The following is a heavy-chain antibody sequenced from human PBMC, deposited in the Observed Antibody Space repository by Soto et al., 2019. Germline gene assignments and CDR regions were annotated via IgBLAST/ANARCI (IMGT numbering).Heavy chain of an antibody. CDR2: IYYSGST. V-gene: IGHV4-31*02. CDR1: GGSISSGGYY. J-gene: IGHJ6*02. D-gene: IGHD1-26*01. Sequence: PSETLSLTCTVSGGSISSGGYYWSWIRQHPGKGLEWIGYIYYSGSTYYNPSLKSRVTISVDTSKNQFSLKLSSVTAADTAVYYCAREAVGASHSPDYYYYGMDVWGQGTTVTVSS. CDR3: AREAVGASHSPDYYYYGMDV.